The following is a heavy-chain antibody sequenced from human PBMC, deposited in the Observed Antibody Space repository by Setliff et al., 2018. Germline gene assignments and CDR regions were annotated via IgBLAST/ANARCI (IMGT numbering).Heavy chain of an antibody. J-gene: IGHJ6*03. CDR1: GYTFTAYY. CDR2: TIPMFGST. D-gene: IGHD5-18*01. V-gene: IGHV1-69*05. CDR3: AREGVDTRSSTDYRYYMDV. Sequence: ASVKVSCKASGYTFTAYYIHWVRQAPGQGLEWMGGTIPMFGSTNYAQKFQDRVTIITDESTSTAYMELSSLRIEDTAVYYCAREGVDTRSSTDYRYYMDVWGKGTTVTVSS.